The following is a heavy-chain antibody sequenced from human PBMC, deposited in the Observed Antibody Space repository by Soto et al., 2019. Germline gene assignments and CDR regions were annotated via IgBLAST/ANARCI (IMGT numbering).Heavy chain of an antibody. V-gene: IGHV5-51*01. Sequence: RGESLKISCKGSGYSFVGYWIGWVRQMPGKGLEWMGIIYPGDSDTRYSPSFQGQVTISADKSITTVYLQWSSLKASDTAMYYCARTDGYEIEYWGQGTLVTVSS. J-gene: IGHJ4*02. CDR2: IYPGDSDT. CDR3: ARTDGYEIEY. D-gene: IGHD5-12*01. CDR1: GYSFVGYW.